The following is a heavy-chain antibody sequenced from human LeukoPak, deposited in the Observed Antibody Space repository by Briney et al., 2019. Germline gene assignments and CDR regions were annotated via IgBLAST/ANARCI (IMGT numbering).Heavy chain of an antibody. CDR2: ISYDGSNK. J-gene: IGHJ4*02. Sequence: PGGSLRLSCAASGFTFSSYAMHWVRQSPGKGLEWVAVISYDGSNKYYPDSVKGRLTISRDNSKNTLHLQMNSLRAEDTAVYYCRVFSGSYRLDYWGQGTLVTVSS. D-gene: IGHD1-26*01. V-gene: IGHV3-30*04. CDR1: GFTFSSYA. CDR3: RVFSGSYRLDY.